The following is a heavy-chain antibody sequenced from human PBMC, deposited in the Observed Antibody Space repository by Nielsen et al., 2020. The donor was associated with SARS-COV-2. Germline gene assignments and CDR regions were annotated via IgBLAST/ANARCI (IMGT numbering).Heavy chain of an antibody. Sequence: SVKVSCKASGGTFSSYAISWVRQAPGQGLEWMGGIIPIFGTAYYAQKFQGRVTITADESTSTAYMELSSLRSEDTAVYYCARGGPTYSSGEDWFDPWGQGTLVTVSS. D-gene: IGHD6-19*01. J-gene: IGHJ5*02. V-gene: IGHV1-69*13. CDR1: GGTFSSYA. CDR3: ARGGPTYSSGEDWFDP. CDR2: IIPIFGTA.